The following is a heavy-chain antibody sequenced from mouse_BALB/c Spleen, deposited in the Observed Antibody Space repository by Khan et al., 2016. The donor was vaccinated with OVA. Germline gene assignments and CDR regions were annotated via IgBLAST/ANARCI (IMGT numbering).Heavy chain of an antibody. Sequence: QVQLKQSGPAMVAPSQSLSITCTVSGFSLTSYGVHWVRQPPGKGLEWLGVIWAGGSTNYYSALMSRLRISTDNSKSHAFLKMNSLQTDDTAMNYWARYYRNYGWYFDVWGAGTTVTVSS. D-gene: IGHD2-5*01. CDR3: ARYYRNYGWYFDV. V-gene: IGHV2-9*02. J-gene: IGHJ1*01. CDR2: IWAGGST. CDR1: GFSLTSYG.